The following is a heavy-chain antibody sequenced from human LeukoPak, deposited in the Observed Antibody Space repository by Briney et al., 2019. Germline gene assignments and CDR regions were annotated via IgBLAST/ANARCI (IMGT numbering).Heavy chain of an antibody. CDR2: MSYDGSNK. D-gene: IGHD3-10*01. V-gene: IGHV3-30*04. CDR3: ARDKELLWFGELSYYFDY. CDR1: GFTFSSYA. J-gene: IGHJ4*02. Sequence: GRSLRLSCAASGFTFSSYAMHWVRQAPGKGLEWVAVMSYDGSNKYYADSVKGRFTISRDNSKNTLYLQMNSLRAEDTAVYYCARDKELLWFGELSYYFDYWGQGTLVTVSS.